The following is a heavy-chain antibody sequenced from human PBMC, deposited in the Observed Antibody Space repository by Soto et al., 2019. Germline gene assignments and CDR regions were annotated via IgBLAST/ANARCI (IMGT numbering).Heavy chain of an antibody. CDR3: ARARWYDAFDV. J-gene: IGHJ3*01. D-gene: IGHD2-15*01. CDR1: GFFISSGNY. CDR2: IFHGGNT. Sequence: SETLSLTCAVSGFFISSGNYWGWIRKPPGKGLEWIGSIFHGGNTYYNPSLKSRVIISVDMSKNQFSLKLNSVTAADTAVYYCARARWYDAFDVWGQGTVVTVSS. V-gene: IGHV4-38-2*01.